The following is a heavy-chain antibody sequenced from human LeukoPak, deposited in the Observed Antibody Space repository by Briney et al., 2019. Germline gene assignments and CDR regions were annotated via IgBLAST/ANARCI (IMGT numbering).Heavy chain of an antibody. CDR3: ARGYGEFNPDY. V-gene: IGHV1-3*01. J-gene: IGHJ4*02. Sequence: GASLKVSCKASGYTLTSYVFHWVRQAPGQRRAWMGWINAGNGNTRYSQKFQGRVTITWDTSASTAYMELSSLRSEDTAVYYCARGYGEFNPDYWGQGTLVTVSS. CDR2: INAGNGNT. D-gene: IGHD3-10*01. CDR1: GYTLTSYV.